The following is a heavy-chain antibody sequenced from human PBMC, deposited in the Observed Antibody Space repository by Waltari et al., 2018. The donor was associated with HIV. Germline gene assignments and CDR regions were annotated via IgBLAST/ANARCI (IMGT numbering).Heavy chain of an antibody. V-gene: IGHV3-23*01. CDR1: GFIFSNSA. CDR2: ISGSGGTT. Sequence: EVQLLESGGGLVQPGGSLRLSCAASGFIFSNSAMSWVRQAPGKGLEWVSAISGSGGTTYDADSVKGRFTISRDNSKNTLYLQMNSLRAGDTAVYYCAKEEYSSGWFGVSFQHWGQGTLVTVSS. J-gene: IGHJ1*01. D-gene: IGHD6-19*01. CDR3: AKEEYSSGWFGVSFQH.